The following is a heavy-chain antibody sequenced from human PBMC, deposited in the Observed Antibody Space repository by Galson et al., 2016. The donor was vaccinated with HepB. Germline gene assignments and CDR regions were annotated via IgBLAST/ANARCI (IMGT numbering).Heavy chain of an antibody. V-gene: IGHV4-31*03. CDR3: ARVRYSGYDPGLFFDS. Sequence: TLSLTCTVSDGAINSGGYYWSWIRQLPGKGLEWIGYIFYSGTTYYNPSLKSRVSISIDTSKAQFSLKLTSVAAADTAVYYCARVRYSGYDPGLFFDSWGQGALVTVSS. D-gene: IGHD5-12*01. CDR2: IFYSGTT. J-gene: IGHJ4*02. CDR1: DGAINSGGYY.